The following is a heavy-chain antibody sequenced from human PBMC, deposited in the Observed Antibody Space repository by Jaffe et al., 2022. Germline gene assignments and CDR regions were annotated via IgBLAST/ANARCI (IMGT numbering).Heavy chain of an antibody. CDR2: ISGSGDKT. J-gene: IGHJ6*03. V-gene: IGHV3-23*01. CDR3: AKADYYNYYMDV. Sequence: EVQLLESGGGLVQPGGSLRLSCAASGFTFSSYAMHWVRQAPGKGLEWVSGISGSGDKTYYADSVKGRFTISRDNSKNTLYLQMNSLRAEDTAVYYCAKADYYNYYMDVWGKGTTVTVSS. CDR1: GFTFSSYA.